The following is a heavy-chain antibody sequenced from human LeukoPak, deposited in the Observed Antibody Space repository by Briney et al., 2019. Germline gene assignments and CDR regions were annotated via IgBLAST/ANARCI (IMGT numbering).Heavy chain of an antibody. V-gene: IGHV4-34*01. CDR3: ARGRWLSSGYDY. D-gene: IGHD3-22*01. Sequence: AETLSLTCAVDGGSFSGYYWSWIRHPPGKWLEWIGEINHSGSTNYNPSLKSRVTISVDTSKNQFSLKLSSVTAADTAVYYCARGRWLSSGYDYWGKGTLVTVSS. J-gene: IGHJ4*02. CDR2: INHSGST. CDR1: GGSFSGYY.